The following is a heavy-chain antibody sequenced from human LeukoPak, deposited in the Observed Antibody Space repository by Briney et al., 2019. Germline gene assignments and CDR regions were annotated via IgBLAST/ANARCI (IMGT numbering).Heavy chain of an antibody. CDR2: IYTSGST. CDR3: ARDSGVVVVAATDAFDI. V-gene: IGHV4-61*02. D-gene: IGHD2-15*01. J-gene: IGHJ3*02. Sequence: SETLSLTCTVPGGSISSGSYYWSWIRQPAGKGLEWIGRIYTSGSTNYNPSLKSRVTISVDTSKNQFSLKLSSVTAADMAVYYCARDSGVVVVAATDAFDIWGQGTMVTVSS. CDR1: GGSISSGSYY.